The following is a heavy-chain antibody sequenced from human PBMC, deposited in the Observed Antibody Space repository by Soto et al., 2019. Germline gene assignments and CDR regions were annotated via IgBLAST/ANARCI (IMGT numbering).Heavy chain of an antibody. V-gene: IGHV4-30-2*01. Sequence: SETLSLTCAVSGGSISSGGYSWSWIRQPPGKGLEWIGYIYHSGSTYYNPSLKSRVTISVDRSKNQFSLKLSSVTAADTAVYYCARANCGGDCSISSDFDYWGQGTLVTVS. CDR3: ARANCGGDCSISSDFDY. CDR1: GGSISSGGYS. D-gene: IGHD2-21*02. J-gene: IGHJ4*02. CDR2: IYHSGST.